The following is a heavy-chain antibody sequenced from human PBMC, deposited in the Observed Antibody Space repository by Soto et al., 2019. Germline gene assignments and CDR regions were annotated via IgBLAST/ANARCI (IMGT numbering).Heavy chain of an antibody. V-gene: IGHV3-23*01. D-gene: IGHD3-3*01. J-gene: IGHJ6*02. Sequence: GGSLRLSCAASGFTFSSYAMSWVRQAPGKGLEWVSAISGSGGSTYYADSVKGRFTISRDNSKNTLYLQMNSLRAEDTAVYYCAKEIEYYDFWSGWLPDGMDVWGQGTTVTVSS. CDR3: AKEIEYYDFWSGWLPDGMDV. CDR2: ISGSGGST. CDR1: GFTFSSYA.